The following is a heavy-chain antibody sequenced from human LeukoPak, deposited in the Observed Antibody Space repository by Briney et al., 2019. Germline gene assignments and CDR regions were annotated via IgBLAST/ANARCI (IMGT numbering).Heavy chain of an antibody. CDR1: GFTFSSYA. CDR2: ISYDGSNK. D-gene: IGHD6-13*01. V-gene: IGHV3-30-3*01. CDR3: ARDIAAAGVGIFDY. J-gene: IGHJ4*02. Sequence: PGGSLRLSCAASGFTFSSYAMHWVRQAPCKGLEWVAVISYDGSNKYYADSVKGRFTISRDNTKNSLYLQMNSLRAEDTAVYYCARDIAAAGVGIFDYWGQGTLVTVSS.